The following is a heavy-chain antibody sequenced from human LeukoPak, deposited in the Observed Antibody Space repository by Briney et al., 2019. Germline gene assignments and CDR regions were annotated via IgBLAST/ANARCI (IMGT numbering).Heavy chain of an antibody. J-gene: IGHJ3*02. CDR3: ARGDSSGYYYGTYDAFDI. Sequence: SETLSLTCTVSGGSISSYYWSWIRQPPGKGLEWIGYIYYSGSTNYNPSLKSRVTISVDTSKNQFSLKLSSVTAADTAVYYCARGDSSGYYYGTYDAFDIWGQGTMVSVSS. V-gene: IGHV4-59*01. CDR1: GGSISSYY. CDR2: IYYSGST. D-gene: IGHD3-22*01.